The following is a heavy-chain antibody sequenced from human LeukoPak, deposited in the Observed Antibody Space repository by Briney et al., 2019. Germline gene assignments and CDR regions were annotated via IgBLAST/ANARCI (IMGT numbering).Heavy chain of an antibody. D-gene: IGHD6-13*01. V-gene: IGHV4-4*07. CDR3: ARVSSSWYGEYYFDY. J-gene: IGHJ4*02. Sequence: PSETLSLTCTVSGGSISSYYWSWIRQPAGKGLEWIGRIYTSGSTNYNPSLKSRVTMSVDTSKNQFSLRLSSVTAADTAVYYCARVSSSWYGEYYFDYWGQGTLVTVSS. CDR1: GGSISSYY. CDR2: IYTSGST.